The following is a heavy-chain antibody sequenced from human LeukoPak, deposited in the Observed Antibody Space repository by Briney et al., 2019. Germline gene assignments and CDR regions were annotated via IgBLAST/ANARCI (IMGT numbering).Heavy chain of an antibody. V-gene: IGHV3-23*01. CDR2: ISGSGRST. D-gene: IGHD3-10*01. J-gene: IGHJ4*02. Sequence: GGSLRLSCAASGVTFSSYAMSWVRQVPGKGLEWVSAISGSGRSTYYADSVKGRFTISRDNSKNTLYLQMNSLRAADAAVYYCAKANSRMVRGVGDYWGQGTLVTVSS. CDR3: AKANSRMVRGVGDY. CDR1: GVTFSSYA.